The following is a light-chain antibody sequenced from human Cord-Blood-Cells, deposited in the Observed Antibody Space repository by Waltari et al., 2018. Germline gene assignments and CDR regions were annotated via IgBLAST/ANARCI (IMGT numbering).Light chain of an antibody. J-gene: IGKJ4*01. Sequence: EIVLTQSPATLSLSPGVRATLSCRASQSVSSYLAWYQQKPGQAPRLHIYDASNRATGIPARFSGSGSGTDFTLTISSLEPEDFAVYYCQQRSNWPLTFGGGTKVEIK. CDR1: QSVSSY. CDR2: DAS. CDR3: QQRSNWPLT. V-gene: IGKV3-11*01.